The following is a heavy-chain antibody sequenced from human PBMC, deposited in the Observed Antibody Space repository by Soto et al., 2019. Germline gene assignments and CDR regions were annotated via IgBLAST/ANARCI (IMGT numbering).Heavy chain of an antibody. CDR1: GFTFSSYW. D-gene: IGHD3-3*01. V-gene: IGHV3-74*01. CDR3: ARWGKGIGESGYWIYYFDY. J-gene: IGHJ4*02. CDR2: INSDGSST. Sequence: EVQLVESGGGLVQPGGSLRLSCAASGFTFSSYWMHWVRQAPGKGLVWVSRINSDGSSTSYADSVKGRFTISRDNDKNTLYLQMNSLRAEDTAVYYCARWGKGIGESGYWIYYFDYWGQGTLVTVSS.